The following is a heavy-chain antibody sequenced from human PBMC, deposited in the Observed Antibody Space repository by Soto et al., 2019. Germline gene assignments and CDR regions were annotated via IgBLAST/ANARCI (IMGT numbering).Heavy chain of an antibody. CDR2: IYYSGST. J-gene: IGHJ6*02. D-gene: IGHD1-20*01. Sequence: SETLSLTCTVSGGSVSSGSYYWSWIRQPPGKGLEWIGYIYYSGSTNYNPSLKSRVTISVDTSKNQFSLKLSSVTAADTAVYYCARGAYLITYYYYGMDVWGQGTTVTVSS. V-gene: IGHV4-61*01. CDR3: ARGAYLITYYYYGMDV. CDR1: GGSVSSGSYY.